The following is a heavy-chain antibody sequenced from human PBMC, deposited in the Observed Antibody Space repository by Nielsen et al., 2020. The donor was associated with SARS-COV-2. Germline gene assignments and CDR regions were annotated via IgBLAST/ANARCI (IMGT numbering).Heavy chain of an antibody. CDR2: ISSNGGST. D-gene: IGHD3-10*01. Sequence: GESLKISCSASGFTFSSYAMHWVRQAPGKGLEYVSAISSNGGSTYYADSVKGRFTISRDNSKNTLYLQMSSLRAEDTAVYYCAKMITMVRVSLWYWGQGTLVTVSS. CDR3: AKMITMVRVSLWY. V-gene: IGHV3-64D*09. J-gene: IGHJ4*02. CDR1: GFTFSSYA.